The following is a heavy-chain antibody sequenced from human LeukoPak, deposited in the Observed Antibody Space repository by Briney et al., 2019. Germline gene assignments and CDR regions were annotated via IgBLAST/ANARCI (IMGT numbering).Heavy chain of an antibody. Sequence: PGGSLRLSCAASGFAVSSNYMSWVRQAPGKGLEWVSVIYSGGSTYYADSVKGRFTISRDNSKNTLYLQMNSLRAEDTAVYYCASSSYSSGWWEDDAFDIWGQGTWSPSLQ. CDR2: IYSGGST. CDR3: ASSSYSSGWWEDDAFDI. J-gene: IGHJ3*02. CDR1: GFAVSSNY. D-gene: IGHD6-19*01. V-gene: IGHV3-66*01.